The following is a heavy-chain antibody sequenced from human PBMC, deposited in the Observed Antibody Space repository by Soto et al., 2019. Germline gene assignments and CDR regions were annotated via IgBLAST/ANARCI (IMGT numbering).Heavy chain of an antibody. CDR2: IYYNGSA. V-gene: IGHV4-59*01. J-gene: IGHJ5*02. CDR3: ARSFYP. CDR1: GGSISSFY. Sequence: QVQLQESGPGLVKPSETLSLTCIVSGGSISSFYWSWIRQPPGKGLEWVGGIYYNGSATYNPSLKSRVTRSVYMSKNHLFLTLNSVTAADTAVYYCARSFYPWGQGTLVTVSS.